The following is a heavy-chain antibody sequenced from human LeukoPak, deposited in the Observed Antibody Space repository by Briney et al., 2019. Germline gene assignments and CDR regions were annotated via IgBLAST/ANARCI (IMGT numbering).Heavy chain of an antibody. CDR3: AREAGNGPGIAAAGLFGY. D-gene: IGHD6-13*01. V-gene: IGHV4-59*12. Sequence: SETLSLTCTVSGGSISSYYWSWIRQPPGKGLEWIGYIYYSGSTNYNPSLKSRVTISVDTSKNQFSLKLSSVTAADTAVYYCAREAGNGPGIAAAGLFGYWGQGTLVTVSS. CDR2: IYYSGST. CDR1: GGSISSYY. J-gene: IGHJ4*02.